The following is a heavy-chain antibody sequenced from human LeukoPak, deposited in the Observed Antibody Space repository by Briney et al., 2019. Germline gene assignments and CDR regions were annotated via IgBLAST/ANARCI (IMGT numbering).Heavy chain of an antibody. CDR2: IYYSGSA. Sequence: PSQTLSLTCTVSGGSISSGDYYGSWLRQPPGKGLVWIGDIYYSGSAYYNPSLKSRVTISVDTSKNQFSLKLSSVTAADTAVYYCAREGGEDGMDVWGKGTPVTVSS. V-gene: IGHV4-30-4*01. J-gene: IGHJ6*04. D-gene: IGHD2-21*01. CDR1: GGSISSGDYY. CDR3: AREGGEDGMDV.